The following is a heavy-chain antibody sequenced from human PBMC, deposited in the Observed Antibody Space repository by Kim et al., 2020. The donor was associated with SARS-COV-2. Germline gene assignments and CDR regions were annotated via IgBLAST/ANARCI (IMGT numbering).Heavy chain of an antibody. CDR3: ARTNSGRYFGAFDY. V-gene: IGHV3-30*04. CDR1: GFTFSSYA. CDR2: ISYDGSNK. J-gene: IGHJ4*02. Sequence: GGSLRLSCAASGFTFSSYAMHWVRQAPGKGLEWVAVISYDGSNKYYADSVKGRFTISRDNSKNTLYLQMNSLRAEDTAVYYCARTNSGRYFGAFDYWGQGTLVTVSS. D-gene: IGHD1-26*01.